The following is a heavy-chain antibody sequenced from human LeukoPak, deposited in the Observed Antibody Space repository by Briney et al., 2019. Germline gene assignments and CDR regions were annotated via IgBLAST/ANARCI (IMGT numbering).Heavy chain of an antibody. J-gene: IGHJ6*03. Sequence: PGGSLRLSCAASGFTFSSYSMNWVRQAQGKGLEWVSYISSSSSTIYYADSVKGRFTISRDNAKNSLYLQMNSLRAEDTAVYYCARVAEFWSGYIYYYYMDVWAKGTTVTVSS. CDR3: ARVAEFWSGYIYYYYMDV. CDR1: GFTFSSYS. CDR2: ISSSSSTI. V-gene: IGHV3-48*01. D-gene: IGHD3-3*01.